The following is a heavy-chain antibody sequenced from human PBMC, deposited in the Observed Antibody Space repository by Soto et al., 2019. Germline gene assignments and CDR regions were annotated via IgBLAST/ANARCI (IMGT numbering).Heavy chain of an antibody. CDR3: ARIRRRWLRNYYYYYGMDV. J-gene: IGHJ6*02. Sequence: SGKVSCKASGGTFSSYAISWVRQAPGQGLEWMGGIIPIFGTANYAQKFQGRVTITADESTSTAYMELSSLRSEDTAVYYCARIRRRWLRNYYYYYGMDVWGQGXTVTVYS. CDR1: GGTFSSYA. D-gene: IGHD5-12*01. CDR2: IIPIFGTA. V-gene: IGHV1-69*13.